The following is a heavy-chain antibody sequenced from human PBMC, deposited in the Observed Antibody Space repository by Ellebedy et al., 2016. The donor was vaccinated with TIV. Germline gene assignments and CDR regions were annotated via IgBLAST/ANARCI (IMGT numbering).Heavy chain of an antibody. CDR2: ISPYNGNT. D-gene: IGHD2-21*02. V-gene: IGHV1-18*01. Sequence: ASVKVSCKTFHYAFSNYRVSWVRQAPGQGLVWMGWISPYNGNTTYAQKFQDRVTMTADTSATTAYMELRSLRADDTAVYFCAREGVTGMFYFDYWGQGTPVTVCS. CDR1: HYAFSNYR. CDR3: AREGVTGMFYFDY. J-gene: IGHJ4*02.